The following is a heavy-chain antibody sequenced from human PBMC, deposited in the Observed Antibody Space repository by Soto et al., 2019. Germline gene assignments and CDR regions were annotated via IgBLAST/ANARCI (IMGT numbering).Heavy chain of an antibody. D-gene: IGHD3-10*01. CDR1: GFTFSSYA. Sequence: GGSLRLSCAASGFTFSSYAMSWVRQAPGKGLEWVSAISGSGGSTYYAGSVKGRFTISRDNSKNTLYLQMNSLRAEDTAVYYCAKDLLKIWFGEYTPPPYYYGMDVWGQGATVTVSS. CDR3: AKDLLKIWFGEYTPPPYYYGMDV. J-gene: IGHJ6*02. CDR2: ISGSGGST. V-gene: IGHV3-23*01.